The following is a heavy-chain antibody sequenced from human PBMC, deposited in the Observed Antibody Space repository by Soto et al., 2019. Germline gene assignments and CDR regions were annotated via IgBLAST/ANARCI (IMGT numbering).Heavy chain of an antibody. D-gene: IGHD4-17*01. CDR3: ARDHNYGGYFGF. Sequence: TCINHGVRWVSKNTGKGLEWVAVICNDGSNKYYADSATGRFTISRDNSKNTLYLQRNSLRAEDMGVYYSARDHNYGGYFGFRGQR. CDR1: TCINHG. CDR2: ICNDGSNK. J-gene: IGHJ4*02. V-gene: IGHV3-33*01.